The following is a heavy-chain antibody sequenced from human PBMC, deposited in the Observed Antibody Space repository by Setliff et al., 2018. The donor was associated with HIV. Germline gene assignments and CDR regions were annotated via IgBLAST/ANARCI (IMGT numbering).Heavy chain of an antibody. Sequence: SETLSLTCNVSGGSITNFYWSWIRQPPGKGLEWIGYIYNPGSTYCNPSLKSRVTISVDTSKNQFSLKLSSVTAADTAVYYCARLRQLVLLRVDYWGQGTLVTVSS. V-gene: IGHV4-4*08. CDR2: IYNPGST. D-gene: IGHD6-6*01. CDR3: ARLRQLVLLRVDY. CDR1: GGSITNFY. J-gene: IGHJ4*02.